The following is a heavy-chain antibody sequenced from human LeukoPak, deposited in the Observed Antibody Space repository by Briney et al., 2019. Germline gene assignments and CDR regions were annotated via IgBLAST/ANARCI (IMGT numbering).Heavy chain of an antibody. Sequence: PGGSLRLSCAASGFTFSIYWMSWVRQAPGKGLEWVANIKQDVSEKYYVDSVKGRFTISRDNAENSLYLQMNSLRAEDTAVYYCASLQWYSSTWNWYFDLWGRGTLVTVYS. J-gene: IGHJ2*01. CDR1: GFTFSIYW. D-gene: IGHD6-13*01. CDR2: IKQDVSEK. V-gene: IGHV3-7*01. CDR3: ASLQWYSSTWNWYFDL.